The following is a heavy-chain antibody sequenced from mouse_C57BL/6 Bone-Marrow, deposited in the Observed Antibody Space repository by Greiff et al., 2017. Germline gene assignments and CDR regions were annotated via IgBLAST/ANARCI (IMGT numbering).Heavy chain of an antibody. V-gene: IGHV14-2*01. CDR1: GFNIKDYY. Sequence: EVQLQQSGAELVKPGASVKLSCTASGFNIKDYYMHWVKQRTEQGLEWIGRIDPEDGETKYAPQFQGKATITADTSSNTAYLQLSSLTSEDTAVYYCASNWEGYAMDYWGQGTSVTVSS. J-gene: IGHJ4*01. CDR2: IDPEDGET. CDR3: ASNWEGYAMDY. D-gene: IGHD4-1*01.